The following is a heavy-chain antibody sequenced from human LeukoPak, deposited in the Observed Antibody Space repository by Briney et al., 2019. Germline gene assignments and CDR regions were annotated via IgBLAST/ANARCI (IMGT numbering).Heavy chain of an antibody. D-gene: IGHD3-22*01. V-gene: IGHV4-34*09. J-gene: IGHJ4*02. Sequence: SETLSLTCAVYGGSFSGYYWSWIPQPPGKGLEWIGEINHSGSTNYNPSLKSRVTISVDTSKNQFSLKLSSVTAADTAVYYCARGGDYYDSSLSLFDYWGQGTLVTVSS. CDR3: ARGGDYYDSSLSLFDY. CDR2: INHSGST. CDR1: GGSFSGYY.